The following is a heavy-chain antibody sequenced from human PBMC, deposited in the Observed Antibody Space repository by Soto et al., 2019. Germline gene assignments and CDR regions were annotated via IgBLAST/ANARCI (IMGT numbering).Heavy chain of an antibody. J-gene: IGHJ4*02. D-gene: IGHD4-17*01. CDR2: INHSGST. CDR3: ARGMTTVTTVDY. CDR1: GGSFSGYY. V-gene: IGHV4-34*01. Sequence: QVQLQQRGAGLLKPSETLSLTCAVYGGSFSGYYWSWIRQPPGKGLEWIGEINHSGSTNYNPSLKSRVTISVDTSKNQFSLKLSSVTAADTAVYYCARGMTTVTTVDYWGQGTLVTVSS.